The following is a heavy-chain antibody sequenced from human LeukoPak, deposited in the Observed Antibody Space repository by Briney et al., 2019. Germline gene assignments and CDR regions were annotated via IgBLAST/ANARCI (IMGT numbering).Heavy chain of an antibody. Sequence: GRSLRLSCAASGFTFSSYGMHWVRQAPGKGLEWVAVIWYDGSNKYYADSVKGRFTISRDNSKNTLYLQMNSLRAEDTAVYYCARDYGSYGAYFDYWGQGTLVTVSS. CDR1: GFTFSSYG. D-gene: IGHD1-26*01. CDR3: ARDYGSYGAYFDY. J-gene: IGHJ4*02. V-gene: IGHV3-33*01. CDR2: IWYDGSNK.